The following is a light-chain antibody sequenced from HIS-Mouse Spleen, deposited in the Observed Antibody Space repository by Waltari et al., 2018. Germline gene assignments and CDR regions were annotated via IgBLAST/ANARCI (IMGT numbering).Light chain of an antibody. J-gene: IGLJ1*01. V-gene: IGLV2-8*01. CDR2: EVS. CDR1: SSDVGGYNY. CDR3: SSYAGSNNYV. Sequence: QSALTQPPSASGSPGPSVTIPCPGTSSDVGGYNYVPWYQQHPGKAPKLMIYEVSKRPSGVPDRFSGSKSGNTASLTVSGLQAEDEADYYCSSYAGSNNYVFGTGTKVTVL.